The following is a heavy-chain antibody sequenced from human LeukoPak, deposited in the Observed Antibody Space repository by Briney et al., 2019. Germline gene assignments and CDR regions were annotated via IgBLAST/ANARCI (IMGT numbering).Heavy chain of an antibody. V-gene: IGHV4-61*02. J-gene: IGHJ4*02. CDR3: ARHASVDGNWPRPLDY. CDR1: GGSISSGSYY. Sequence: SQTLSLTCTVSGGSISSGSYYWSWIRQPAGKGLEWIGRIYTSGSTNYNPSLKSRVTISVDTSKNQFSLKLTSVTAADTAVYYCARHASVDGNWPRPLDYWGQGSLVTVSS. D-gene: IGHD6-19*01. CDR2: IYTSGST.